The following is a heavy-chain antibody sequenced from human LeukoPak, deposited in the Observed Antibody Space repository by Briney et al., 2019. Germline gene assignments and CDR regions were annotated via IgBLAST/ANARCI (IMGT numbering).Heavy chain of an antibody. J-gene: IGHJ4*02. D-gene: IGHD5-18*01. V-gene: IGHV3-21*01. CDR1: GFTLSSYS. Sequence: GRSLTPSCAASGFTLSSYSMNWVRQAPGNGLEWVSSICSSSSYIYYADSVKGRFTISRDNAMNSLYLQMNSLRAEDTAVYYCARRRGYSYGWVDYWGQGTMVTVSS. CDR3: ARRRGYSYGWVDY. CDR2: ICSSSSYI.